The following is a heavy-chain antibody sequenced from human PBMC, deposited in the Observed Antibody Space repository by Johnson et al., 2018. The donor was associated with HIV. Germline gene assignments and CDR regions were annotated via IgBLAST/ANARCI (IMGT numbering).Heavy chain of an antibody. V-gene: IGHV3-23*04. J-gene: IGHJ3*02. D-gene: IGHD3-22*01. CDR2: ISGSGVGI. CDR1: GFTFSSYA. Sequence: VHLVESGGGLAQPGGSLRLSCAASGFTFSSYAMSWVRQAPGKGLEWVSAISGSGVGIYYADSVKGRFTISRDNSKNTLYLQMNSLRAEDTAVYYCAKDGSTYYDSSGYLGEDAFEIWGQGTMVTVSS. CDR3: AKDGSTYYDSSGYLGEDAFEI.